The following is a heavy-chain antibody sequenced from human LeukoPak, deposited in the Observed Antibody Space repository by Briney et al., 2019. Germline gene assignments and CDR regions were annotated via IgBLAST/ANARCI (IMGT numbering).Heavy chain of an antibody. V-gene: IGHV3-21*03. CDR3: ARGKGLYYFDY. J-gene: IGHJ4*02. CDR1: GFTFSSYS. Sequence: GGSLRLSCAASGFTFSSYSMNWVRQAPGKGLEGVSSISSSSSYIYYADSVKGRFTISRDNAKNSLYLQMKNLKTENTALYYCARGKGLYYFDYWAQGTLVTVSS. CDR2: ISSSSSYI.